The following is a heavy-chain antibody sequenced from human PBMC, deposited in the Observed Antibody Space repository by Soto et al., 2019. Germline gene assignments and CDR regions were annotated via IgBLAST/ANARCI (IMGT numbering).Heavy chain of an antibody. V-gene: IGHV1-3*01. J-gene: IGHJ4*02. CDR3: ARDPVVVVVPAASGFDY. D-gene: IGHD2-2*01. CDR2: INAGNGNT. CDR1: GYTFTSYA. Sequence: QVQLVQSGAEVKKPGASVKVSCKASGYTFTSYAMHWVRQAPGQRLEWMGWINAGNGNTKYSQKFQGRVTITRDTSASTAYVELSSLRSEDTAVYYCARDPVVVVVPAASGFDYWGQGTLVTVSS.